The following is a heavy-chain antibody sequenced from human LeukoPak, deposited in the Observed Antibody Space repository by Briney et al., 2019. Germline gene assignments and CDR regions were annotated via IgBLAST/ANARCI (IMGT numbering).Heavy chain of an antibody. CDR3: ARGGSSGYYYG. Sequence: SETLSLTCTVAGGFISSYYWSWIRQPAGKGLGWIGRLYTSGSTNYNPSLKSRVTMSVDTSKNQFSLKLTSMTAADTAVYYCARGGSSGYYYGWGQGTLVTVSS. D-gene: IGHD3-22*01. CDR1: GGFISSYY. CDR2: LYTSGST. V-gene: IGHV4-4*07. J-gene: IGHJ4*02.